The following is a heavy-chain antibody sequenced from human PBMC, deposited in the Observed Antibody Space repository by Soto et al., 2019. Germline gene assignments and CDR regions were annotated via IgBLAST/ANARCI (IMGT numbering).Heavy chain of an antibody. CDR1: GGTFSSYA. V-gene: IGHV1-69*13. D-gene: IGHD3-22*01. J-gene: IGHJ4*02. Sequence: SVKPSCKASGGTFSSYAISWVRQAPGQGLEWMGGIIPIFGTANYAQKFQGRVPITADESKSTAYMELSSLRSEDTAVYYCASPGSYDSSGYYKPFVYWCQGALVTVSS. CDR2: IIPIFGTA. CDR3: ASPGSYDSSGYYKPFVY.